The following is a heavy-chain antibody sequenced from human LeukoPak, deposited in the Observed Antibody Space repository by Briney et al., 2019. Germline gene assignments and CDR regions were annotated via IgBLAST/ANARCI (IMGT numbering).Heavy chain of an antibody. CDR1: GGSSSGYY. CDR2: INHSGST. J-gene: IGHJ6*02. D-gene: IGHD6-13*01. CDR3: ARRWYSSSWRVPYYYGMDV. Sequence: SETLSLTCAVYGGSSSGYYWSWIRQPPGKGLEWIGEINHSGSTNYNPSLKSRVTISVDTSKNQFSLKLSSVTAADTAVYYCARRWYSSSWRVPYYYGMDVWGQGTTVTVSS. V-gene: IGHV4-34*01.